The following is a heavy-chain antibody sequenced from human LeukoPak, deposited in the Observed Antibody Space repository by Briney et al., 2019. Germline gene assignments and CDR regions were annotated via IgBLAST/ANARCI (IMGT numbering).Heavy chain of an antibody. J-gene: IGHJ4*02. CDR2: IRFDGSEK. D-gene: IGHD2-15*01. Sequence: GGSLRLSCAASGFTFSTSVMHWVRQAPGKGLEWLSFIRFDGSEKYYADSVKARFSISRDNSMNTLYLQMNSLRPEDTAVYYCARGDCSGGSCYLSLTTIDYWGQGTLVTVSS. CDR3: ARGDCSGGSCYLSLTTIDY. V-gene: IGHV3-30*02. CDR1: GFTFSTSV.